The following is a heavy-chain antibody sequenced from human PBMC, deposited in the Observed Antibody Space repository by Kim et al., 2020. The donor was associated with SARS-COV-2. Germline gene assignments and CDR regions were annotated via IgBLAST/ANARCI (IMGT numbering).Heavy chain of an antibody. D-gene: IGHD4-17*01. CDR2: ISSSAANT. CDR3: AKGRIDYFWRFFDL. V-gene: IGHV3-23*01. J-gene: IGHJ3*01. Sequence: GGSLRLSCAASGFTFRYYAMSWVRQAPGKGLEWVSSAISSSAANTNYADSVKGRFTISRDSSNNTLYLQMNSLRAEDTAVYYCAKGRIDYFWRFFDLWG. CDR1: GFTFRYYA.